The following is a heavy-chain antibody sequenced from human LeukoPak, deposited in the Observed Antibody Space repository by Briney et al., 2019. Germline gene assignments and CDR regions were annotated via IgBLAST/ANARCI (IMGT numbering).Heavy chain of an antibody. CDR2: ISAYNGNT. V-gene: IGHV1-18*01. J-gene: IGHJ4*02. D-gene: IGHD1-26*01. CDR3: ARDGDIVGATGYVDY. Sequence: ATVKVSCKASGYTFTSCGISWVRQAPGQGLEWMGWISAYNGNTNYAQKLQGRVTMTTDTSTSTAYMELRSLRSDDTAVYYCARDGDIVGATGYVDYWGQGTLVAVSS. CDR1: GYTFTSCG.